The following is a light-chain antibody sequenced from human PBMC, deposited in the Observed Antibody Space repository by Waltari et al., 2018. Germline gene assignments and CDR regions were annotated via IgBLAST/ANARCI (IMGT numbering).Light chain of an antibody. J-gene: IGKJ5*01. V-gene: IGKV3-15*01. Sequence: EIVMTQSPATLSVSPGERAPPSCRASQSVSSNLAWYQQKPGQTPRLLIYEASTRPTGIPARFSGSGSGTEFTLSISSLQSEDFAVYYCQQYNTWPPITFGQGTRLEIK. CDR3: QQYNTWPPIT. CDR1: QSVSSN. CDR2: EAS.